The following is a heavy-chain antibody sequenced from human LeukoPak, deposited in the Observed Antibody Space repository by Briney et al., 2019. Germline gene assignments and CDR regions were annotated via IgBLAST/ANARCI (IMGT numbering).Heavy chain of an antibody. CDR2: ISGTGDIR. V-gene: IGHV3-23*01. D-gene: IGHD6-13*01. CDR3: AKDQEMAAAGVENFDC. Sequence: GGSLRLSCAASGFTFSVPAMSWVRQAPGEGLEWVSGISGTGDIRGYADSVKGRFTISRDNYKNTLYLQMNSLRPDDTAVYYCAKDQEMAAAGVENFDCWGQGTLVTVSS. CDR1: GFTFSVPA. J-gene: IGHJ4*02.